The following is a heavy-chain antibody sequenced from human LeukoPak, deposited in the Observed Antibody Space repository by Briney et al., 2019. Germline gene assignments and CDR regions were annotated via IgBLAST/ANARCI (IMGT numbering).Heavy chain of an antibody. CDR3: TRYCSSTSCYKPHYYYYYYMDV. D-gene: IGHD2-2*02. J-gene: IGHJ6*03. V-gene: IGHV3-49*03. CDR1: GFTFGDYA. CDR2: IRSEAYGGTT. Sequence: GGSLRLSCTASGFTFGDYAMSWFRQAPGKGLEWVGFIRSEAYGGTTEYAASVKGRFTISRDDSKSIAYLQMNSLKTEDTAVYYCTRYCSSTSCYKPHYYYYYYMDVWGKGTTVTVSS.